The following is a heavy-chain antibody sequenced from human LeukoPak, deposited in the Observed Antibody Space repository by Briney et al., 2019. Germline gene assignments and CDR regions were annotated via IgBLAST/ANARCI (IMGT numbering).Heavy chain of an antibody. V-gene: IGHV1-18*01. Sequence: GSVKVSCKASGYTFTSYGISWVRQAPGQGLEWMGWISAYNGNTNYAQKLKGRFTITTDKSTNTPYMDMSSLRADDTAVYYCARITMVRGVVFDCYLDLWGRGSLVTVSS. CDR1: GYTFTSYG. CDR2: ISAYNGNT. D-gene: IGHD3-10*01. CDR3: ARITMVRGVVFDCYLDL. J-gene: IGHJ2*01.